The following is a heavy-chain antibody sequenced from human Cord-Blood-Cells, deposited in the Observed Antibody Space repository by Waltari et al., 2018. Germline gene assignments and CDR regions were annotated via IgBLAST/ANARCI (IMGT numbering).Heavy chain of an antibody. V-gene: IGHV4-34*01. J-gene: IGHJ4*02. CDR1: GGSFSGYY. CDR2: INHRGST. CDR3: ARGPDLWFGELYFDY. Sequence: QVQLQQWGAGLLKPSETLSLTCAVYGGSFSGYYWSWIRQPPGKGLEWSGEINHRGSTNYNPALKRRVTISVDTSKNQFSLKLSSVTAADTAVYYCARGPDLWFGELYFDYWGQGTLVTVSS. D-gene: IGHD3-10*01.